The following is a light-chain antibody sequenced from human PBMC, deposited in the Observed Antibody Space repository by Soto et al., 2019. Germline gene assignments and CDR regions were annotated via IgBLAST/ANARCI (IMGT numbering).Light chain of an antibody. CDR2: DAS. CDR1: QSISNL. Sequence: DLRMTQSPSTLSTSVGDRVTITCRASQSISNLLAWYQQKPGKAPKLLIYDASSLESGVPSRFSGSGSGTEFSLTISSLQPDDFATYYCQQYNGNPPWTFGQGTKVEIK. V-gene: IGKV1-5*01. J-gene: IGKJ1*01. CDR3: QQYNGNPPWT.